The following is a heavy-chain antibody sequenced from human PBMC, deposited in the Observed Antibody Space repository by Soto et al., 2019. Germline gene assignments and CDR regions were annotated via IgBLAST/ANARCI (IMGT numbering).Heavy chain of an antibody. J-gene: IGHJ6*02. CDR1: GGTFSSYA. CDR2: IIPIFGTA. CDR3: ARARPYYYGSGDTWYYYGMDV. D-gene: IGHD3-10*01. V-gene: IGHV1-69*01. Sequence: QVQLVQSGAEVKKPGSSVKVSCKASGGTFSSYAISWVRQAPGQGLEWMGGIIPIFGTANYAQKFQGRVTITADDSTSTAYMELSSLRSEDTAVYYCARARPYYYGSGDTWYYYGMDVWGQGTTVTVSS.